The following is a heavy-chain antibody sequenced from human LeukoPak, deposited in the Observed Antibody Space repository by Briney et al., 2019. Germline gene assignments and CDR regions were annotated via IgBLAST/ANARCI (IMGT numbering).Heavy chain of an antibody. Sequence: GGSLRLSCAASGFTFSSYAMSWVRHAPGKGLEWVSAISGSGGSTYYAESVKSRFTISRDNSKNTLYLQMTSLRAEDTPVYYCATDFYDSVLPWGQGTLVTVSS. CDR1: GFTFSSYA. CDR2: ISGSGGST. CDR3: ATDFYDSVLP. V-gene: IGHV3-23*01. J-gene: IGHJ5*02. D-gene: IGHD5/OR15-5a*01.